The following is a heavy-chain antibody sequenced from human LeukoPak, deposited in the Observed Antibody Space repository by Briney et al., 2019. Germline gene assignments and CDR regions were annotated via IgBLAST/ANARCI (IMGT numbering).Heavy chain of an antibody. J-gene: IGHJ6*03. CDR3: ARYSSSPYYYYYYMDV. CDR2: INPNSGGT. V-gene: IGHV1-2*02. D-gene: IGHD6-6*01. Sequence: ASVKVSCKASGYTFTGYYMRWVRQAPGQGLEWMGWINPNSGGTNYAQKFQGRVTMTRDTSISTAYMELSRLRSDDTAVYYCARYSSSPYYYYYYMDVWGKGTTVTVSS. CDR1: GYTFTGYY.